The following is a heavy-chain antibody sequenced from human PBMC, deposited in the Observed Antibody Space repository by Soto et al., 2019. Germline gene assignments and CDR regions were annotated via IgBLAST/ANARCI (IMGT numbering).Heavy chain of an antibody. CDR1: EYTFTTYS. CDR2: INPTSSTT. V-gene: IGHV1-46*03. Sequence: WASVKVSCKASEYTFTTYSLHWVRQAPGQGLEWMGIINPTSSTTSDAQKFQGRVTMTRDMSTSTVYMELSSLRSEDTAVYYCARCPTVYYGMAVWGQGTTVPVSS. J-gene: IGHJ6*02. CDR3: ARCPTVYYGMAV.